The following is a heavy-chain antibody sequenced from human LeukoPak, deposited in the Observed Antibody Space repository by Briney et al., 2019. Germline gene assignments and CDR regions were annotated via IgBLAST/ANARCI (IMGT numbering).Heavy chain of an antibody. J-gene: IGHJ4*02. CDR3: AKWTAGRALAS. D-gene: IGHD3/OR15-3a*01. Sequence: GSLRLSCAASGFTFSDNYMSWVRQAPGKGLEWVSAISGSGGSTYYADSVKGRFTISRDNSKNTVYLQMNSLRAEDTAVYYCAKWTAGRALASWGQGTLVTVSS. V-gene: IGHV3-23*01. CDR2: ISGSGGST. CDR1: GFTFSDNY.